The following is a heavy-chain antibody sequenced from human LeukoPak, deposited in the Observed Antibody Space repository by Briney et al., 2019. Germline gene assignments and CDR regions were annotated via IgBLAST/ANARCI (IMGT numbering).Heavy chain of an antibody. CDR2: YFYSGTT. CDR3: ARRALMRTTVTRGNSQFYYSMDV. Sequence: SETLSLTCTVSGDSMRNYYWNWIRQPPGKGLEWIGYYFYSGTTSYNPSLSSRAIISVDASKNQFSLILSSLTAGDTAVYYCARRALMRTTVTRGNSQFYYSMDVWGQGTTVTVSS. CDR1: GDSMRNYY. J-gene: IGHJ6*02. V-gene: IGHV4-59*08. D-gene: IGHD1-1*01.